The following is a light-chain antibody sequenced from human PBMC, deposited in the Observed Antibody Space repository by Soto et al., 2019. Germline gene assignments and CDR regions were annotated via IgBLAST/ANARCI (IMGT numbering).Light chain of an antibody. V-gene: IGLV2-14*01. J-gene: IGLJ1*01. CDR1: SSDVGGYDY. CDR2: DVT. Sequence: QSVLTQPASVSGSPGQSIPISCTGTSSDVGGYDYVSWYQQHPGKAPKLMIYDVTNRPSGVSNRFSGSKSGNTASLTISGLQAEDEADYYCISYASINTYVFGTGTKVTVL. CDR3: ISYASINTYV.